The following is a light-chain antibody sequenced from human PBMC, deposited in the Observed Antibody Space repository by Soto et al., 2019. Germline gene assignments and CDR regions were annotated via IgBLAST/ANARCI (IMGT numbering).Light chain of an antibody. J-gene: IGKJ1*01. CDR1: QSISRY. V-gene: IGKV1-39*01. CDR3: QQTDSTPASS. CDR2: AAS. Sequence: DIQMTQSPSSLSASVGDRVTITCRASQSISRYLTWSLHKPGKAPELLIYAASNLHDGVPSRFSGSASGTEFALTISSLQPEHFAVYYCQQTDSTPASSFGQGTSVEVK.